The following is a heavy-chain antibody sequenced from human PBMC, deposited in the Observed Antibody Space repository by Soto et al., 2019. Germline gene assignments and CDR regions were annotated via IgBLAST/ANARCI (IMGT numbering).Heavy chain of an antibody. CDR3: ARGHLYRGGRIGY. D-gene: IGHD3-16*01. Sequence: ASVKVSCKASGYTFTSYDINWVRQATGQGLEWMGWMNPNSGNTGYAQKFQGRVTMTRNTSISTAYMELSSLRSEDTVVYYCARGHLYRGGRIGYWGQGTLVTVSS. CDR1: GYTFTSYD. J-gene: IGHJ4*02. V-gene: IGHV1-8*01. CDR2: MNPNSGNT.